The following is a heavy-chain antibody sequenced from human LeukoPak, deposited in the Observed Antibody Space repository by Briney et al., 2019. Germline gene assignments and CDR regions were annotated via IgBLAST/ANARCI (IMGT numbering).Heavy chain of an antibody. CDR1: GYTFTSYG. V-gene: IGHV1-18*01. Sequence: ASVKVSCKASGYTFTSYGISWVRQAPGQGPEWMGWIAVYNGDTKFLQKFQGRVTLTTDASTNTAYMELRSLTSDDAAVYYCARQAGYSTGWYGGYYFDHWGQGTPVTVSA. CDR2: IAVYNGDT. CDR3: ARQAGYSTGWYGGYYFDH. D-gene: IGHD6-19*01. J-gene: IGHJ4*02.